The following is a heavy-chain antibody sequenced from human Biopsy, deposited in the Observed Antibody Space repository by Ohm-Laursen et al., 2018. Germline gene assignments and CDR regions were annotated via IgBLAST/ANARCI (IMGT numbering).Heavy chain of an antibody. D-gene: IGHD3-10*01. CDR1: GFTFSSFG. V-gene: IGHV3-33*03. J-gene: IGHJ5*01. Sequence: SLRLSCAASGFTFSSFGMHWVRQAPGKGLEWVAVVWYDGINKFYADSVEGRFTISRDDAKNSLYLQMNSLRAADTAKYYCATELLPPGVGGPWLESWGQGISVTVSS. CDR2: VWYDGINK. CDR3: ATELLPPGVGGPWLES.